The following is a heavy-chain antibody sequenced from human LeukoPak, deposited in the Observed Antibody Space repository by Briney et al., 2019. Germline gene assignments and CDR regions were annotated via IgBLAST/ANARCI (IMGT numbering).Heavy chain of an antibody. CDR3: ASERRWLVHDAFDI. CDR1: GFTFSSDA. D-gene: IGHD6-19*01. J-gene: IGHJ3*02. Sequence: GGSLRLSCAASGFTFSSDALSWVRQAPGKGLEWVSAISGSGGSTYYADSVKGRFTISRDNSKNTLYLQMNSLRAEDTAVEYCASERRWLVHDAFDIWGQGTMVTVSS. CDR2: ISGSGGST. V-gene: IGHV3-23*01.